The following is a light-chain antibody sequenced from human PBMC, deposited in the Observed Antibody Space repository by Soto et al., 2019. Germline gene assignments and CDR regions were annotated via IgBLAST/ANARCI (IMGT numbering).Light chain of an antibody. CDR1: QSIGTY. CDR2: GAS. CDR3: QQYYTYPLT. J-gene: IGKJ4*01. Sequence: AILLTQSPSSVSASTGDRVTITCRASQSIGTYVTWYQQKPGKAPKVLLYGASTLQSGVPSRFSGSGSGTDFTLTITNLQSDDFATYYCQQYYTYPLTFGGGTKVE. V-gene: IGKV1-8*01.